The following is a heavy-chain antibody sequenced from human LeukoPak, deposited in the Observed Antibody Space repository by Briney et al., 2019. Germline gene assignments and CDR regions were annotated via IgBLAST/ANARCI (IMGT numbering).Heavy chain of an antibody. Sequence: PSEILSLTCTVSGGSISSSRYYWGWIRQPPGKGLEWIGSIYYTGSTYYNPSLKSRVTMSVDTSKNQFSLKLSSVTAADTAVYYCGRRDGYAWGQGTTVTVSS. V-gene: IGHV4-39*01. CDR1: GGSISSSRYY. J-gene: IGHJ6*02. CDR2: IYYTGST. D-gene: IGHD6-25*01. CDR3: GRRDGYA.